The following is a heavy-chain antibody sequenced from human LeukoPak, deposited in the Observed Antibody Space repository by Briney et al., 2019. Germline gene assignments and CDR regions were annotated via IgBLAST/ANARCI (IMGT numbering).Heavy chain of an antibody. CDR1: GGSISSYY. Sequence: SETLSLTCTVSGGSISSYYWGWIRQPPGKGLEWIGSIYYSGSTYYNPSLKSRVTISVDTSKNQFSLKLSSVTAADTAVYYCARQNLTMVRGVRVSAFDIWGQGTMVTVSS. CDR2: IYYSGST. J-gene: IGHJ3*02. CDR3: ARQNLTMVRGVRVSAFDI. V-gene: IGHV4-39*01. D-gene: IGHD3-10*01.